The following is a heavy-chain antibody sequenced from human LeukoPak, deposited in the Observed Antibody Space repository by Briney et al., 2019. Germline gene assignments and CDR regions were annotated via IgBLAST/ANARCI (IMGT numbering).Heavy chain of an antibody. CDR1: GYTFTRYA. J-gene: IGHJ4*02. D-gene: IGHD3-22*01. CDR2: ININTGNP. V-gene: IGHV7-4-1*02. Sequence: ASVKVSCKASGYTFTRYAMNWVRQAPGQGLEWMGWININTGNPTYAQDFTGRFVFSLDTSVSTAYLQISSLKAEDTAVYYCARGYYYDSSGKIDYWGQGTLVTVSS. CDR3: ARGYYYDSSGKIDY.